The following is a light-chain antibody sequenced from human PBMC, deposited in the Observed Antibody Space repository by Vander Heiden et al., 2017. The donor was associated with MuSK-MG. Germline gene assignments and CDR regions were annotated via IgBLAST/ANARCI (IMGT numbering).Light chain of an antibody. J-gene: IGKJ1*01. Sequence: DIQMTQSPSALFASVGDRVTITCRASQRLTKWLAWYQQIPGSAPKLLIYDVSTLESGVPSRFSGSGSGTEFTLTISSLQPDEFATYFCQQVRYFPWPFGQGTKVEIK. CDR3: QQVRYFPWP. CDR2: DVS. V-gene: IGKV1-5*01. CDR1: QRLTKW.